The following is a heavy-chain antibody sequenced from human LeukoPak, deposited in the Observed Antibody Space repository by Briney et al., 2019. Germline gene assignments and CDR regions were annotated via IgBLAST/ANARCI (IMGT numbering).Heavy chain of an antibody. CDR2: IYYSGST. CDR3: VRAFGFPDAFDI. V-gene: IGHV4-59*08. D-gene: IGHD3-16*01. Sequence: PSETLSLTCTVSGGSISSYYWSWIRQPPGKGLEWIGYIYYSGSTNYNPSLKSRVTISVDTSKNQFSLKLSSVTAADTAVYYCVRAFGFPDAFDIWGQGTMVTVSS. CDR1: GGSISSYY. J-gene: IGHJ3*02.